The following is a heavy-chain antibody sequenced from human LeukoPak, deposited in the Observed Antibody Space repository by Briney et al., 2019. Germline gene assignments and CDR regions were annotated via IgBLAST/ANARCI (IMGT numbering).Heavy chain of an antibody. D-gene: IGHD4-17*01. CDR1: ASTFSSNW. CDR2: ISKDGSST. V-gene: IGHV3-74*01. J-gene: IGHJ4*02. Sequence: TGGSLRLSCAVSASTFSSNWMHWVRQAPGKGLVWVSRISKDGSSTNYADSVKGRFTISRDNSKNTLYLQMNSLRAEDTAVYYCARDIGGTTVTKGDWGQGTLVTVSS. CDR3: ARDIGGTTVTKGD.